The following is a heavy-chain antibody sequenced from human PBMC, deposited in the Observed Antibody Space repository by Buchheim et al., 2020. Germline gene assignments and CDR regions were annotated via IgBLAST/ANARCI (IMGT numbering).Heavy chain of an antibody. CDR2: TRQDGSEN. Sequence: EVRLVESGGDLVQPGGSLRPSCAASGFTFSDYWMRWVRQAPGKGLEWVANTRQDGSENYYVDSVKGRFTISRDNAKKLLYLQMNSLRAEDTAVYYCARGGTWDSYYFGMDVWGQGTT. J-gene: IGHJ6*02. D-gene: IGHD2-15*01. V-gene: IGHV3-7*01. CDR3: ARGGTWDSYYFGMDV. CDR1: GFTFSDYW.